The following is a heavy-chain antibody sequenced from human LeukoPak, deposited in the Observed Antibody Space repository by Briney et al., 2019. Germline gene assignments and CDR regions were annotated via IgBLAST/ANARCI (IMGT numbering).Heavy chain of an antibody. CDR2: VSYDGSNK. J-gene: IGHJ4*02. Sequence: GRSLRLSCAASGLTFSTYSMDWVRQAPGKGLEWVAVVSYDGSNKSHADSVKGRFTISRDNSKNTLYLQMNSLRAEDTAVYYCARPFDRYSSSWPYFDNWGQGTLVTVSS. CDR1: GLTFSTYS. CDR3: ARPFDRYSSSWPYFDN. V-gene: IGHV3-30*03. D-gene: IGHD6-13*01.